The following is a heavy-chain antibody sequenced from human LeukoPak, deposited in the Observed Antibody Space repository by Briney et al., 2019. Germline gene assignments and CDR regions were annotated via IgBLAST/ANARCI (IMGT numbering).Heavy chain of an antibody. D-gene: IGHD3-3*01. V-gene: IGHV3-23*01. J-gene: IGHJ4*02. CDR3: AKGGLDDFTAFD. Sequence: HTGGSLRLSCAASGFTFSSYAMSWVRQAPGKGLEWVSAISGSGDTTYYADSVKGRFTISRDNSKNTLHLQMNSLRTEDTALYYCAKGGLDDFTAFDWGQGTLVTVSS. CDR2: ISGSGDTT. CDR1: GFTFSSYA.